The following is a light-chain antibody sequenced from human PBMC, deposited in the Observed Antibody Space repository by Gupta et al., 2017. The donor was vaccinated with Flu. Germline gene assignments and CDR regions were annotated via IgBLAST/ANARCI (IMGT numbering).Light chain of an antibody. CDR3: QQSYSTPQT. CDR1: QSISSY. CDR2: AAS. J-gene: IGKJ1*01. Sequence: DIQMTQSPSSLSASVGDRVTITCRASQSISSYLNWYQQKPGKAPKLLIYAASSLQSGVPSRFSGSGSGTDFTLTISSLQPEDFATYYCQQSYSTPQTFGKGPRWKSN. V-gene: IGKV1-39*01.